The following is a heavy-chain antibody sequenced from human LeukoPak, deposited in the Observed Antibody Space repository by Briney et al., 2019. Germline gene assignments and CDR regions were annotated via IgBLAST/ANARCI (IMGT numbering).Heavy chain of an antibody. CDR3: ARGEYSSGWYWEWSSLRAYFDY. J-gene: IGHJ4*02. CDR2: ISGSGAST. Sequence: GGSLRLSCAASGFPFSSYAMNWVRQAPGKGLEWVSAISGSGASTYYADSVKDRFTLSRDDSKNTLYLQMNSLRAEDTAVYYCARGEYSSGWYWEWSSLRAYFDYWGQGTLVTVSS. CDR1: GFPFSSYA. D-gene: IGHD6-19*01. V-gene: IGHV3-23*01.